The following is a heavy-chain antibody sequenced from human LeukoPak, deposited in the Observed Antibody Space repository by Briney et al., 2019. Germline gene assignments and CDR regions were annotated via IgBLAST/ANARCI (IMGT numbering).Heavy chain of an antibody. D-gene: IGHD2-2*01. CDR2: VSGTGSST. V-gene: IGHV3-23*01. Sequence: PGGSLRLSCVASGFTFSSCAMGWVRQTPEKGLEWVSTVSGTGSSTYYADSVKGRFTISRDNSKNTLYLQMSSLRAEDTAVYYCARASIVVVPAAIYYGDYYYYMDVWGKGTTVTVSS. CDR1: GFTFSSCA. J-gene: IGHJ6*03. CDR3: ARASIVVVPAAIYYGDYYYYMDV.